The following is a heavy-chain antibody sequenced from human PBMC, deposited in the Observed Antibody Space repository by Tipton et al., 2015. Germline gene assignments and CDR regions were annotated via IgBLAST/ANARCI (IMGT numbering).Heavy chain of an antibody. CDR2: IYPDDSDT. CDR3: ALPAHPYSSGPFDY. J-gene: IGHJ4*02. V-gene: IGHV5-51*01. CDR1: GYTFTNYW. Sequence: QLVQSGPEVKKPGESLKISCKGSGYTFTNYWIGWVRQMPGKGLEWMGIIYPDDSDTRYSPSFQGQVTISADKSISTAYLQWSSLKASDTAMYYCALPAHPYSSGPFDYWGQGTLVTASS. D-gene: IGHD6-19*01.